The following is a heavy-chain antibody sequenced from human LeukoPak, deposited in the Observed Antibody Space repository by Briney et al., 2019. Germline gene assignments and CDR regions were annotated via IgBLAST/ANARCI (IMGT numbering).Heavy chain of an antibody. Sequence: PSQTLSLTCTVSGGSISSGDYYWSWIRQPPGKGLEWIGYIYYSGSTYYNPSLKSRVTISVDTSKNQFSLKLSSVTAADTAVYYCARAADAEEDAFDIWGQGTMVTVSS. V-gene: IGHV4-30-4*01. CDR1: GGSISSGDYY. D-gene: IGHD2-2*01. CDR2: IYYSGST. CDR3: ARAADAEEDAFDI. J-gene: IGHJ3*02.